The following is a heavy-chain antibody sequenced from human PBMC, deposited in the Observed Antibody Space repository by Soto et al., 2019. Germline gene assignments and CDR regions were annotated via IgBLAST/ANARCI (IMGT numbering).Heavy chain of an antibody. CDR2: ISHSGST. CDR1: GDSINSSHW. J-gene: IGHJ3*01. CDR3: ARARWYDAFDV. Sequence: SETLSLTCAVSGDSINSSHWWNWVRQPPGKGLEWIGQISHSGSTNYNPSLTSRVTISVDKSKNHFSLKLTSVTAADTAVYYCARARWYDAFDVWGQGTVVTVSS. D-gene: IGHD2-15*01. V-gene: IGHV4-4*02.